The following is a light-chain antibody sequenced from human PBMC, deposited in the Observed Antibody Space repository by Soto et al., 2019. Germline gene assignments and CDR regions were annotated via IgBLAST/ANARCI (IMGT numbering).Light chain of an antibody. CDR1: QSVSSTY. J-gene: IGKJ2*01. Sequence: EIVLTQSPGTLSLSPGERATLSCRASQSVSSTYLGWYQQKPGQAPRLLIYGALSRATGIPDRFSCSGSGTDYTITITRLEPEDFAVYYCQHYGSSPYTFGQGTKLEIK. CDR3: QHYGSSPYT. CDR2: GAL. V-gene: IGKV3-20*01.